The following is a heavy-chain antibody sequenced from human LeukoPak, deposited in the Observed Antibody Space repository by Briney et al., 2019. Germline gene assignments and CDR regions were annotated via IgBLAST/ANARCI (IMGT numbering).Heavy chain of an antibody. Sequence: GASVKVSCKVSGYRLTEVSTHWVRQAPGKGLEWMGGFDPEDGEAIYAQKVQGRLTMTEDTSIDTAFMELRSLKSEDTAIYYCVTDIRSGWRNYWGQGTLITVSS. CDR2: FDPEDGEA. D-gene: IGHD6-19*01. CDR3: VTDIRSGWRNY. CDR1: GYRLTEVS. V-gene: IGHV1-24*01. J-gene: IGHJ4*02.